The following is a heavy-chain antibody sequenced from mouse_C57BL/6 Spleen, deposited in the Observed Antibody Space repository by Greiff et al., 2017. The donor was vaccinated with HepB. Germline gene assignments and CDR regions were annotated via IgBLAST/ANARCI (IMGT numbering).Heavy chain of an antibody. V-gene: IGHV1-26*01. D-gene: IGHD4-1*01. CDR3: ARWLNWDDFDY. CDR1: GYTFTDYY. Sequence: VQLQQSGPELVKPGASVKISCKASGYTFTDYYMNWVKQSHGKSLEWIGDINPNNGGTSYNQKFKGKATLTVDKSSSTAYMELRSLTSEDSAVYYCARWLNWDDFDYWGQGTTLTVSS. J-gene: IGHJ2*01. CDR2: INPNNGGT.